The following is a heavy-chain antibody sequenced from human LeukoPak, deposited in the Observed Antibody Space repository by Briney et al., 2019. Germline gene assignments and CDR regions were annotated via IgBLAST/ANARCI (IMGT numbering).Heavy chain of an antibody. CDR3: ARQALTAYDPFDY. J-gene: IGHJ4*02. CDR1: GYSFTNYW. Sequence: GESLKISCKGSGYSFTNYWIGWVRQMPGKGLEWMGIIYPGDSDTRYSPSFQGRVTISADKSISTAYLQWGSLKASDTAVYYCARQALTAYDPFDYWGRGTLVTVSS. D-gene: IGHD5-12*01. V-gene: IGHV5-51*01. CDR2: IYPGDSDT.